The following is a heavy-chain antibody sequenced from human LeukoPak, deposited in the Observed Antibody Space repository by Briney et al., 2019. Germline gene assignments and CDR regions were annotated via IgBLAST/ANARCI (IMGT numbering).Heavy chain of an antibody. D-gene: IGHD3-10*01. V-gene: IGHV4-34*01. CDR1: GGSFSGYY. CDR3: ARKPRGDYYGSGSYYRYFDY. Sequence: PSETLSLTCAVYGGSFSGYYWSWIRQPPGKGREGIGEINHSGSTNYNPSLKSRVTISVDTSKNQFSLKLSSVTAADTAVYYCARKPRGDYYGSGSYYRYFDYWGQGTLVTVSS. J-gene: IGHJ4*02. CDR2: INHSGST.